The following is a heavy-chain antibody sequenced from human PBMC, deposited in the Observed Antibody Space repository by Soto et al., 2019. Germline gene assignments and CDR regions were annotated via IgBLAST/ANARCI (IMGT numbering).Heavy chain of an antibody. J-gene: IGHJ4*02. CDR1: GFTFSSYA. D-gene: IGHD3-10*01. CDR2: ISGSGGST. V-gene: IGHV3-23*01. CDR3: AKSEGFGITIDY. Sequence: GGSLRLSCAASGFTFSSYAMSWVRQAPGKGLEWVSVISGSGGSTYYADSVKGRFTISRDNSKNTLYLQMNSLRAEDTAVYYCAKSEGFGITIDYWGQGTLVTVSS.